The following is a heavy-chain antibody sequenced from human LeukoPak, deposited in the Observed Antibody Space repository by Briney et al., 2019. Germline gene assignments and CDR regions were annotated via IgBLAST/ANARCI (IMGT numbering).Heavy chain of an antibody. V-gene: IGHV4-59*05. Sequence: SETLSLTCTVSGGSISSYYWSWIRQPPGKGLEWIGSIYYSGSTYYNPSLKSRVTISVDTPKNQFSLKLSSVTAADTAVYYCARPLGAVAGTNWFDPWGQGTLVTVSS. CDR1: GGSISSYY. J-gene: IGHJ5*02. CDR2: IYYSGST. D-gene: IGHD6-19*01. CDR3: ARPLGAVAGTNWFDP.